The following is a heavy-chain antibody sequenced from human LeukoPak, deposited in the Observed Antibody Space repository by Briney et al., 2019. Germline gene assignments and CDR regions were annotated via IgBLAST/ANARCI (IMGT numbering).Heavy chain of an antibody. CDR3: AKDGGGYYPYYYYYMDV. CDR2: TRYDGNNQ. V-gene: IGHV3-30*02. J-gene: IGHJ6*03. Sequence: GGSLRLSCAASGFILSCCGMHWVRQAPGKGLEWVAFTRYDGNNQYYADSVKGRFTISRDNSKNTVYLQMNSLRAEDTAVYYCAKDGGGYYPYYYYYMDVWGKGTTVTISS. D-gene: IGHD3-10*01. CDR1: GFILSCCG.